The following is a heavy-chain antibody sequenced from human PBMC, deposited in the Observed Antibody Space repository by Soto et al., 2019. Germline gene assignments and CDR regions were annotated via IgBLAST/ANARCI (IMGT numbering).Heavy chain of an antibody. CDR3: ARLDGYCSGGSCYELYGMDV. V-gene: IGHV4-39*01. Sequence: PSETLSLTCTVSGGSISSSSYYWGWIRQPPGKGLEWIGSIYYSGSTYYNPSLKSQVTISVDTSKNQFSLKLSSVTAADTAVYYCARLDGYCSGGSCYELYGMDVWGQGTTVTVS. CDR1: GGSISSSSYY. D-gene: IGHD2-15*01. CDR2: IYYSGST. J-gene: IGHJ6*02.